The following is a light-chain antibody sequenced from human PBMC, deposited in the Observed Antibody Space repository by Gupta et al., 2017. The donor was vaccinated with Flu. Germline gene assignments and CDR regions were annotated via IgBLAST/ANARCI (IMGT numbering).Light chain of an antibody. CDR1: QGVSSY. CDR3: QQLYTTPHT. CDR2: AAS. Sequence: DIQLPQSPSFLSASVGDRVTITCRASQGVSSYFAWYQQKPGKAPNLLIYAASSLQNGVPLRFSGSGSGTEFTLTISSLQPEDFATYYCQQLYTTPHTFGGGTKVESK. J-gene: IGKJ4*01. V-gene: IGKV1-9*01.